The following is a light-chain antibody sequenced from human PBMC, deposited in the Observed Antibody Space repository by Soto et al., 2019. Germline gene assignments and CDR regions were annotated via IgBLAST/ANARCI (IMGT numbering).Light chain of an antibody. CDR2: DAS. J-gene: IGKJ1*01. CDR1: QSISSW. CDR3: QQYNSYSSGT. Sequence: DIQMSQSPSTLSATAGDSVTITCRASQSISSWLAWYQQKPGKAPKLLIYDASSLESGVPSRFSGSGSGTEFTLTISSLQPDDFATYYCQQYNSYSSGTFGQGTKVDIK. V-gene: IGKV1-5*01.